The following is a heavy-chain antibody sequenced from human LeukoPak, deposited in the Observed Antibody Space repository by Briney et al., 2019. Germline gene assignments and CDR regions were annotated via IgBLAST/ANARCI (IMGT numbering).Heavy chain of an antibody. D-gene: IGHD4-23*01. J-gene: IGHJ4*02. CDR2: INHSGST. CDR3: ARDPTTVVTVPYYSDD. V-gene: IGHV4-34*01. CDR1: GGSFIGYH. Sequence: PSETLSLTCAVSGGSFIGYHWNWIRQPPGKGLEWIGEINHSGSTNYNPSLKSRVTISVDTSKSQFSLKLKSVTAADTAVYYCARDPTTVVTVPYYSDDWGQGTLVTVSS.